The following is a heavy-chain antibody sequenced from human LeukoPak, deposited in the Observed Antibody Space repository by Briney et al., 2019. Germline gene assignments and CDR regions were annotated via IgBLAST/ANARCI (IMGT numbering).Heavy chain of an antibody. Sequence: GGSLRLSCAASGFTFSSYGMHWVRQAPGKGLEWVAFIRYDGSNKYYADSVKGRFSISRDNDNNTLYLQMNGLRAGDTAVYYCAKRRYCSSVSCHDFDHWGQGTLVTVSS. CDR3: AKRRYCSSVSCHDFDH. D-gene: IGHD2-2*01. V-gene: IGHV3-30*02. CDR2: IRYDGSNK. CDR1: GFTFSSYG. J-gene: IGHJ4*02.